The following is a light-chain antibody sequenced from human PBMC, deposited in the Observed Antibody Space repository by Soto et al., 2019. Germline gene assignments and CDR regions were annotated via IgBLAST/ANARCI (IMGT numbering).Light chain of an antibody. CDR3: SSYTRSSTLV. J-gene: IGLJ3*02. Sequence: QSALTQPASVSGSPGQSITISCTGTSSDVGGYNYVSWYQQHPGKAPKLMIYEVSNRPSGVSNRFSGSKSGNTASLTISGLQAEDEADYYCSSYTRSSTLVFGGGTKRTVL. CDR1: SSDVGGYNY. V-gene: IGLV2-14*01. CDR2: EVS.